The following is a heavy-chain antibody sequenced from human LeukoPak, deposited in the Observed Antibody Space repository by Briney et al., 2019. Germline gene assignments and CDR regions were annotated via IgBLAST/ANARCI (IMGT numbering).Heavy chain of an antibody. CDR3: ARGSYDFWSGYSNWFDP. D-gene: IGHD3-3*01. CDR1: GGTFSSYA. Sequence: SVKVSCKASGGTFSSYAISWVRQAPGQGLEWMGRIIPILGIANYAQKFQGRVTITADKSTSTAYLELSSLGSEDTAVYYCARGSYDFWSGYSNWFDPWGQGTLVTVSS. CDR2: IIPILGIA. V-gene: IGHV1-69*04. J-gene: IGHJ5*02.